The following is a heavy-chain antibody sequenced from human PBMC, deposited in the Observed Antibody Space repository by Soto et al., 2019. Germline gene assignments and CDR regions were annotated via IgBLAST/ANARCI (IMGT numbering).Heavy chain of an antibody. CDR3: ASPTSGYYYYGMDV. J-gene: IGHJ6*02. CDR2: ISSSSTYI. Sequence: EVQLVESGGGLVKPGGSLRLSCAASGFTSSSYSMDWVRQAPGKGLEWVSSISSSSTYIHYADSVKGRFTISRDNAKNSRYLQMNSLSAEDTAVYYCASPTSGYYYYGMDVGGQGTTVTVSS. CDR1: GFTSSSYS. V-gene: IGHV3-21*01.